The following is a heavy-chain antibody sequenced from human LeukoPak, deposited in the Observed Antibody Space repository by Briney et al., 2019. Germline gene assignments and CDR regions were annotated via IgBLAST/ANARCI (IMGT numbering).Heavy chain of an antibody. Sequence: GGSLRLSCAASGFTFSSYEMNWVRQAPGKGLEWVSYISSSGSTIYYADSVKGRITISRDNAKNSLYLQMNSLRAEDTAVYYCASTGSSSWYFDCWGQGTLVTVSS. J-gene: IGHJ4*02. V-gene: IGHV3-48*03. CDR2: ISSSGSTI. CDR3: ASTGSSSWYFDC. D-gene: IGHD6-13*01. CDR1: GFTFSSYE.